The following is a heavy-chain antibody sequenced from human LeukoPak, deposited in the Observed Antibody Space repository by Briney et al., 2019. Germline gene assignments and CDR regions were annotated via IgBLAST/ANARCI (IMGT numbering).Heavy chain of an antibody. V-gene: IGHV3-30-3*01. D-gene: IGHD2-2*01. J-gene: IGHJ6*02. CDR2: ISYDGSNK. Sequence: GRSLRLSCAASGFTFSSYAMHWVRQAPGKGLEGVAVISYDGSNKYYADSVKGRFTISRDNSKSTLYLQMNSLRAEDTAVYYCARDIVVVPAAISTHLYHYYYGMDVWGQGTTVTVSS. CDR1: GFTFSSYA. CDR3: ARDIVVVPAAISTHLYHYYYGMDV.